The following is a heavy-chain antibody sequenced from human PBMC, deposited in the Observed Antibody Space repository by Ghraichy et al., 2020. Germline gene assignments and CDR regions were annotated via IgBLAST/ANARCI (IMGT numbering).Heavy chain of an antibody. D-gene: IGHD3-3*01. CDR2: INHSGST. Sequence: SQTLSLTCAVYGGSFSGYYWSWIRQPPGKGLEWIGEINHSGSTNYNPSLKSQVTISVDTSKNQFSLKLSSVTAADTAVYYCARSIAPHITIFGVVVARREYFYYWGQGTLVTVSS. CDR1: GGSFSGYY. V-gene: IGHV4-34*01. CDR3: ARSIAPHITIFGVVVARREYFYY. J-gene: IGHJ4*02.